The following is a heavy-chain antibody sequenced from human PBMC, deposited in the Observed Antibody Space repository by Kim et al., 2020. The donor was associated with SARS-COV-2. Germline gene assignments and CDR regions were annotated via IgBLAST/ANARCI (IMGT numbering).Heavy chain of an antibody. Sequence: AQKFQGRVTMTRDTSTSTVYMELSSLRSEDTAVYYCARVRSIAARAAFDIWGQGTMVTVSS. V-gene: IGHV1-46*01. D-gene: IGHD6-6*01. CDR3: ARVRSIAARAAFDI. J-gene: IGHJ3*02.